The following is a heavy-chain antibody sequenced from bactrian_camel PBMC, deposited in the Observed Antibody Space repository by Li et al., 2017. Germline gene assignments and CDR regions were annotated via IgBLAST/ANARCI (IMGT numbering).Heavy chain of an antibody. V-gene: IGHV3S1*01. CDR3: AAGQYYGFDRLLAPDAYDY. CDR2: IYTKVGTT. CDR1: GDTYNRDC. J-gene: IGHJ4*01. Sequence: HVQLVESGGGSVQAGGSLKLSCAASGDTYNRDCLGWFRQVPGKEREGVAAIYTKVGTTYYADSVKGRFSIHQGNAENTLYLQLNNLKPDDTAMYYCAAGQYYGFDRLLAPDAYDYWGQGTQVTVS. D-gene: IGHD5*01.